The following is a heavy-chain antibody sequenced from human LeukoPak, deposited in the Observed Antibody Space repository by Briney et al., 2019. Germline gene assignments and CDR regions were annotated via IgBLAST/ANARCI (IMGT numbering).Heavy chain of an antibody. CDR3: ARGGGLDV. CDR2: INHNGNVN. Sequence: RGSLRLSCEASGFTFSSYWMNWARQAAGKGLEWVASINHNGNVNYYVDSVKGRFTISRDNAKNSLYLQMSNLRAEDTAVYFCARGGGLDVWGQGATVTVSS. V-gene: IGHV3-7*03. D-gene: IGHD3-16*01. J-gene: IGHJ6*02. CDR1: GFTFSSYW.